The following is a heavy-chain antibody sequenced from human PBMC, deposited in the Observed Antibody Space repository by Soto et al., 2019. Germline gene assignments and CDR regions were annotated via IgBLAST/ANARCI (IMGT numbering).Heavy chain of an antibody. CDR2: INYNSGSV. CDR1: GFTFDVYA. D-gene: IGHD1-26*01. V-gene: IGHV3-9*01. J-gene: IGHJ4*02. CDR3: TRPPSGSYGDDSDY. Sequence: EVQLVESGGGWVQPGRSLRLSCAASGFTFDVYAMHWVRQAPGKGLEWVSGINYNSGSVGYADSVKGRFTISRDNAKNSLHLQMNSLRAEDTAVYYCTRPPSGSYGDDSDYWGQGTLVTVSS.